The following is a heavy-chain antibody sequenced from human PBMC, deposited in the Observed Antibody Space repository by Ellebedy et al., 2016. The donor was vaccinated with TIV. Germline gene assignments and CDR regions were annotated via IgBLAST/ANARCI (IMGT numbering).Heavy chain of an antibody. CDR1: GGSISSYY. CDR2: IYYSGST. V-gene: IGHV4-59*01. Sequence: MPSETLSLTCTVSGGSISSYYWSWIRQPPGKGLEWIGYIYYSGSTNYNPSLKSRVTISVDTSKNQFSLKLSSVTAADTAVYYCARAKKVGAKYYFDYWGQGTLVTVSS. D-gene: IGHD1-26*01. J-gene: IGHJ4*02. CDR3: ARAKKVGAKYYFDY.